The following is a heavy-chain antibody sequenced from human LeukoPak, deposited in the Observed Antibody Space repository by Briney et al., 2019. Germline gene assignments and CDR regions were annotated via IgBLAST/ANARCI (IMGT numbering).Heavy chain of an antibody. Sequence: SETLSLTCTVSGGSISSSSYYWGWIRQPPGKGLEWIGSIYYSGSTYYNPSLKSRVTISVDTSKNQFSLKLSSVTAADTAVYYCARFLGSRGYYGSGESYYFDYWGQGTLVTVSS. CDR2: IYYSGST. CDR1: GGSISSSSYY. J-gene: IGHJ4*02. V-gene: IGHV4-39*07. D-gene: IGHD3-10*01. CDR3: ARFLGSRGYYGSGESYYFDY.